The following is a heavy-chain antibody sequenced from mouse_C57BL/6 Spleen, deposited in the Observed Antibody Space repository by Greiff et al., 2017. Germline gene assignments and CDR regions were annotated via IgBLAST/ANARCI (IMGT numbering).Heavy chain of an antibody. V-gene: IGHV1-47*01. CDR1: GYTFTTYP. Sequence: QVQLQQSGAELVKPGASVKMSCKASGYTFTTYPIEWMKQNHGKSLEWIGNFHPYNDDTKYNEKFKGKATLTVEKSSSTVYLELSRLTSDDSAVYYCARGVPPITTVVDWYFDVWGTGTTVTVSS. CDR3: ARGVPPITTVVDWYFDV. CDR2: FHPYNDDT. D-gene: IGHD1-1*01. J-gene: IGHJ1*03.